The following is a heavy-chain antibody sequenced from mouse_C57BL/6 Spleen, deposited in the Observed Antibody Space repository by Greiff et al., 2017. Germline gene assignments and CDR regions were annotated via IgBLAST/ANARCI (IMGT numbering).Heavy chain of an antibody. CDR3: AREATVVAGKAMDY. Sequence: QVTLKESGPGILQPSQTLSLTCSFSGFSLSTFGMGVGWIRQPSGKGLEWLAHIWWDDDKYYNPALKSRPTISKDTSKNQVYLKIANVDTADTASYYCAREATVVAGKAMDYWGQGTSVTVSS. V-gene: IGHV8-8*01. CDR1: GFSLSTFGMG. J-gene: IGHJ4*01. CDR2: IWWDDDK. D-gene: IGHD1-1*01.